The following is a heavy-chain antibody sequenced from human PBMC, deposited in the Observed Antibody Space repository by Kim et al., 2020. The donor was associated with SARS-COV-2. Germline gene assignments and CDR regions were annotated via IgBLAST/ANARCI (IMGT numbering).Heavy chain of an antibody. J-gene: IGHJ5*02. Sequence: NTGYAQKFQGRVTMTRETSINTAYMGLSGLTSEDTAVYYCTRNPERTGWFDPWGPGTLVTVSS. CDR2: NT. CDR3: TRNPERTGWFDP. V-gene: IGHV1-8*01.